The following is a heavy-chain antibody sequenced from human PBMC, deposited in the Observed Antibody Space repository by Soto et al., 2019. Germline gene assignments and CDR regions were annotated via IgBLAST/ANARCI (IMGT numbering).Heavy chain of an antibody. V-gene: IGHV4-4*02. D-gene: IGHD3-10*01. Sequence: QVRLQESGPGLVKPSGTLSLTCLVSGGSMSSPNWWTWVRQAPVKWLECIAEIHHSGATNYSPSLKSRAVISIDKSNNQFSLQLTAVTAADTAVYYCATGSPYYYGSGGMWDSWGRGALVTVSS. CDR1: GGSMSSPNW. CDR2: IHHSGAT. J-gene: IGHJ4*02. CDR3: ATGSPYYYGSGGMWDS.